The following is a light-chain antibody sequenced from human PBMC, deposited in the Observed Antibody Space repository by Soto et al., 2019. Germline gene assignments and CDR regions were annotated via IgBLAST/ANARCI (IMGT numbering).Light chain of an antibody. CDR1: QSISSR. CDR2: DAS. V-gene: IGKV1-5*01. J-gene: IGKJ1*01. CDR3: KKYTDYSRT. Sequence: DLQMTQSPSAMSASVVDRVTIACRASQSISSRLAWYQLKPGKVHKLLISDASTLERGVPTTFSGSGSGTEFTLTISTLQPDEFATYYCKKYTDYSRTVGQGTKVDI.